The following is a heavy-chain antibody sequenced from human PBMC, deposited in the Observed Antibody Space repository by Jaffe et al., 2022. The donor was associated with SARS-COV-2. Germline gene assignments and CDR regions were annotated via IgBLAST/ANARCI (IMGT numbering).Heavy chain of an antibody. CDR1: GYSFTSYW. D-gene: IGHD2-2*01. CDR3: ARLCPLGYCSSTSSVPGGMDV. V-gene: IGHV5-51*01. Sequence: EVQLVQSGAEVKKPGESLKISCKGSGYSFTSYWIGWVRQMPGKGLEWMGIIYPGDSDTRYSPSFQGQVTISADKSISTAYLQWSSLKASDTAMYYCARLCPLGYCSSTSSVPGGMDVWGQGTTVTVSS. CDR2: IYPGDSDT. J-gene: IGHJ6*02.